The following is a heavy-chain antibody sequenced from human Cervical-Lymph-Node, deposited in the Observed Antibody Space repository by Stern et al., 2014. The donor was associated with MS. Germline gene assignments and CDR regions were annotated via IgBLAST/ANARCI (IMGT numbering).Heavy chain of an antibody. J-gene: IGHJ4*02. V-gene: IGHV3-74*01. Sequence: VQLVQSGGGLVQPGGSLRLYCAASGFTFSRYWMHWVRQGPGKGLVWVSRTNEDGRITNYADSVKGRFTVSRDNAKNTLYLEMTGLRADDTAVYYCARDLAGRDDFWGQGTLVTVS. CDR2: TNEDGRIT. CDR3: ARDLAGRDDF. CDR1: GFTFSRYW.